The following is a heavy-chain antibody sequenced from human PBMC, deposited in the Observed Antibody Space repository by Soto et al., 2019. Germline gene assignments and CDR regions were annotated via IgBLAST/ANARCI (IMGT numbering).Heavy chain of an antibody. D-gene: IGHD2-15*01. V-gene: IGHV3-23*01. CDR1: GFTFSSYA. Sequence: GGSLRLSCAASGFTFSSYAMSWVRQAPGKGLEWVSAISGSGGSTYYADSVKGRFTISRDNSKNTLYLQMNSLRAEDTAVYYCAKAVVKDPYYYYGMDVWGQGTTVTVSS. CDR2: ISGSGGST. CDR3: AKAVVKDPYYYYGMDV. J-gene: IGHJ6*02.